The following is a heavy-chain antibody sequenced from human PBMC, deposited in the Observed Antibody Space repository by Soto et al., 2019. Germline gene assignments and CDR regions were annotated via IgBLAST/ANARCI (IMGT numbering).Heavy chain of an antibody. CDR3: ARDKAMVRGVIMDYFDY. CDR2: ISSSSSYI. Sequence: ESGGGLVKPGGSLRLSRAASGFTFSSYSMNWVRQAPGKGLEWVSSISSSSSYIYYADSVKGRFTISRDNAKNSLYLQMNSLRAEDTAVYYCARDKAMVRGVIMDYFDYWGQGTLVTVSS. J-gene: IGHJ4*02. CDR1: GFTFSSYS. D-gene: IGHD3-10*01. V-gene: IGHV3-21*01.